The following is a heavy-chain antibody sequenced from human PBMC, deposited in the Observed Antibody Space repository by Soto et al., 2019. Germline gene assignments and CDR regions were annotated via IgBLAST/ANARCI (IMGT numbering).Heavy chain of an antibody. CDR3: ARAEDYDILNGNAVYYYYGMDV. Sequence: SVKVSCKASGGTFSSYALSWVRQAPGQGLEWMGGIIPIFGTANHAQKFQGRVTITADESTSTAYMELSSLRSEDTAVYYCARAEDYDILNGNAVYYYYGMDVWGQGTTVTVSS. V-gene: IGHV1-69*13. J-gene: IGHJ6*02. CDR2: IIPIFGTA. CDR1: GGTFSSYA. D-gene: IGHD3-9*01.